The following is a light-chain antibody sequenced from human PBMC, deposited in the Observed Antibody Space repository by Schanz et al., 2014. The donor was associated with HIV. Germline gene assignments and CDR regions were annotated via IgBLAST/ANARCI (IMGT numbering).Light chain of an antibody. Sequence: EIVMTQTPATLSVSPGERATLSCRASQSVSTKLAWYQQKPGQAPRLLIYGASTRATGIPDRFSGSGSGTDFSLTISRLEPEDYAVYYCQHYGSSFGPGTKVDIK. CDR2: GAS. CDR1: QSVSTK. V-gene: IGKV3-20*01. CDR3: QHYGSS. J-gene: IGKJ3*01.